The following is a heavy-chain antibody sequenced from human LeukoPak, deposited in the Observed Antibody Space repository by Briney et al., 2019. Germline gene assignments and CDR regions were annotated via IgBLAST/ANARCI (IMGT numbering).Heavy chain of an antibody. J-gene: IGHJ6*03. CDR2: ISGSGGST. CDR1: EFTFSNYW. D-gene: IGHD2-2*01. CDR3: AKDEEVPSDYYYMDV. Sequence: PGGSLRLSCATYEFTFSNYWMSWVRQAPGKGLEWVSAISGSGGSTYYADSVKGRFTISRDNSKNTLYLQMNSLRSEDTAVYYCAKDEEVPSDYYYMDVWGKGTTVTVSS. V-gene: IGHV3-23*01.